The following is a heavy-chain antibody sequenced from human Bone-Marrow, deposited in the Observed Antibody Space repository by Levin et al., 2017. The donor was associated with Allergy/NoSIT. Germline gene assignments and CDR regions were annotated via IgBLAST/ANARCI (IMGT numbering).Heavy chain of an antibody. J-gene: IGHJ3*02. Sequence: PGGSLRLSCAASGFTVSSNHMSWVRQAPGKGLEWVSLIYSGGRTYYADSVKGRFTISRDNSKNTLYLQMNSLRGEDKAVYYCAIYGSGSYYSAFDSWRQAKLVPVSS. CDR3: AIYGSGSYYSAFDS. D-gene: IGHD3-10*01. CDR2: IYSGGRT. CDR1: GFTVSSNH. V-gene: IGHV3-53*01.